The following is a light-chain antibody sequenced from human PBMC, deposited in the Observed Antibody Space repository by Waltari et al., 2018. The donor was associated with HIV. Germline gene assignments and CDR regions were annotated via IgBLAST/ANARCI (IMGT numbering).Light chain of an antibody. CDR2: KVS. V-gene: IGKV2-30*01. CDR1: QSLVYSDGNTY. CDR3: MQGTYWPLT. Sequence: VVMTQSPLSLPVTLGQPASISCRSSQSLVYSDGNTYLNWFQQRPGQSPRRLIYKVSNRDSGVPDRCSGSGSGTDFTLKISRVEAEDVWVYYCMQGTYWPLTFGGGTKVEIK. J-gene: IGKJ4*01.